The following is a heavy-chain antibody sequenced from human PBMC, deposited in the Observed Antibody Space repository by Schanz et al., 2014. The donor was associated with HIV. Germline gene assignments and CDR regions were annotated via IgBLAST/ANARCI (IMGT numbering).Heavy chain of an antibody. CDR2: VGPTGDT. CDR3: ARRSTPGGYYGMDV. J-gene: IGHJ6*02. V-gene: IGHV3-13*01. D-gene: IGHD2-15*01. Sequence: VQLVESGGGVVQPGRSLRLSCAASGFNFFTYDMHWVRQGAGKGLEWISGVGPTGDTYYSGSVKGQFTISRENAKNTLYLQMNSLRAEDTAVYYCARRSTPGGYYGMDVWGQGTTVTVSS. CDR1: GFNFFTYD.